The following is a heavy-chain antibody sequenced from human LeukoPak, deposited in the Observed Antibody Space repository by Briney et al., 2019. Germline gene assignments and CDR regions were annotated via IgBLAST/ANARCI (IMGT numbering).Heavy chain of an antibody. J-gene: IGHJ2*01. Sequence: HPGGSLRLSCAASGFTFSKYAMSWVRQVPEKGLEWVSGISGSGGSTYYADSVKGRFTISRDNSKNTLHLQMNSLRAEDTALYYCLAWNSVYWYFDLWGRGTLVTVSS. D-gene: IGHD1-1*01. CDR1: GFTFSKYA. V-gene: IGHV3-23*01. CDR3: LAWNSVYWYFDL. CDR2: ISGSGGST.